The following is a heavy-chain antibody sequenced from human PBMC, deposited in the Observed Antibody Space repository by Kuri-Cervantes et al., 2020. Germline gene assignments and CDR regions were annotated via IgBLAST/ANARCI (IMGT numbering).Heavy chain of an antibody. D-gene: IGHD3-22*01. CDR1: GSIFSSCG. Sequence: GGSLRLSCAASGSIFSSCGMSWVRQAPGKGLEWVASVRRSGEATYYADSVKGRFTISRDNSKNSLYLQMNSLRAEDTAVYYCARDSSSGYYYSGRFDPWGQGTLVTVSS. CDR3: ARDSSSGYYYSGRFDP. V-gene: IGHV3-23*01. J-gene: IGHJ5*02. CDR2: VRRSGEAT.